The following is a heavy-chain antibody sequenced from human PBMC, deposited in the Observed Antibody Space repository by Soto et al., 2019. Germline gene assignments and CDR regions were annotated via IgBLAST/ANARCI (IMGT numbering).Heavy chain of an antibody. CDR3: AKPPPPGARQPLNFYWYLDI. D-gene: IGHD6-13*01. CDR2: ISGSGGST. Sequence: RGPLTLSCAASRFSFSSYAMSWVRHAPAKPLEWLSAISGSGGSTYYADSVKCRFTISRDNCKNRRYLQRNSLRAEDTAVYYCAKPPPPGARQPLNFYWYLDIWGRGTLVTVCS. CDR1: RFSFSSYA. J-gene: IGHJ2*01. V-gene: IGHV3-23*01.